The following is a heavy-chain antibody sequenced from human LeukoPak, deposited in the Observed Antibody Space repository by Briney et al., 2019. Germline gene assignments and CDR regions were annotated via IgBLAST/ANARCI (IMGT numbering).Heavy chain of an antibody. CDR1: GYSFTSYW. D-gene: IGHD2-21*02. J-gene: IGHJ6*02. CDR2: IYPGDSDT. V-gene: IGHV5-51*01. Sequence: GESLKISCKGSGYSFTSYWIGWVRQMPGKGLEWMGIIYPGDSDTRYSPSFQGQVTISADKSISTAYLQWSSLKASDTAMYYCASRSGPCGGDCYSYYYYGMDVWGQGTTVTVSS. CDR3: ASRSGPCGGDCYSYYYYGMDV.